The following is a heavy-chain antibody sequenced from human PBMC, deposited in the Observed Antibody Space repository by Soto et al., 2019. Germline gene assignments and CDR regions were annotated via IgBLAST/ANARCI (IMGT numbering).Heavy chain of an antibody. Sequence: PSETLSLTCTVSAGSISRGDHFWSWIRQTPGKGLEWIGYISNSGTTYYNPSLRSRATISVDTPKHQFSLMLSSVTAADTAVYYCARAREGLYEELDYWGQGTLVTVSS. CDR3: ARAREGLYEELDY. D-gene: IGHD2-2*02. J-gene: IGHJ4*02. CDR1: AGSISRGDHF. V-gene: IGHV4-30-4*01. CDR2: ISNSGTT.